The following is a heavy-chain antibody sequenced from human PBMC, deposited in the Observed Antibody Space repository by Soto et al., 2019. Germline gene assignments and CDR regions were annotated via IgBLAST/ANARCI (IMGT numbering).Heavy chain of an antibody. D-gene: IGHD3-22*01. Sequence: SVKVSCKASGGTFSTYTITWVRQAPGQGLERMGRIIPIIGIINYAQKFQGRVTITADKFTGTAYMELTRLRSDDTAVYYCAGDPDSHYNDSHASSYPWGQGTLVTVSS. J-gene: IGHJ5*02. V-gene: IGHV1-69*04. CDR1: GGTFSTYT. CDR2: IIPIIGII. CDR3: AGDPDSHYNDSHASSYP.